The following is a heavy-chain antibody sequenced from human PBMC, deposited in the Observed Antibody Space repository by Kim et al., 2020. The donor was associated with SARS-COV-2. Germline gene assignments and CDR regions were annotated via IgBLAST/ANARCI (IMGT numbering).Heavy chain of an antibody. V-gene: IGHV3-23*01. D-gene: IGHD6-13*01. J-gene: IGHJ4*02. Sequence: GGSLRLSCVASGFTFSRYDMTWVRQAPGKGLEWVSTIRLGGDNTYYADSVRGRFTFSRDNSRNMLFLQMNSLRAEDTAVYYCTQGSWCDNWGQGTLVTVS. CDR1: GFTFSRYD. CDR3: TQGSWCDN. CDR2: IRLGGDNT.